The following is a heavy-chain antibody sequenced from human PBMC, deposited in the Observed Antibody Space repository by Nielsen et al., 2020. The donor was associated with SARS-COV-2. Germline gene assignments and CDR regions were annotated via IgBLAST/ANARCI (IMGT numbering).Heavy chain of an antibody. Sequence: GESLKISCAASGFTFISYGMDWVRQAPGKGLAWVSHINTDGSKTTYADSVEGRFTVSRDNAKNTLYLQMNSLTADDTAVYYCVRVRDDGYYYDMGPFDYWGQGTLVTVSS. CDR2: INTDGSKT. V-gene: IGHV3-74*01. CDR3: VRVRDDGYYYDMGPFDY. J-gene: IGHJ4*02. CDR1: GFTFISYG. D-gene: IGHD3-22*01.